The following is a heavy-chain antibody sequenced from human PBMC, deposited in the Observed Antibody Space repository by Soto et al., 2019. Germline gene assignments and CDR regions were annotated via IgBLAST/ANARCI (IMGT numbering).Heavy chain of an antibody. V-gene: IGHV1-18*01. CDR1: GYGFTTYG. CDR2: ISAHNGNT. J-gene: IGHJ4*02. Sequence: QVHLVQSGAEVKKPGASVKVSCKGSGYGFTTYGITWVRQAPGQGLEWMAWISAHNGNTNYAQKLQGRVTVTRDTSTSTAYMELRRPRSDDTAVHYCARGRYGDYWGQGALVTVSS. D-gene: IGHD1-1*01. CDR3: ARGRYGDY.